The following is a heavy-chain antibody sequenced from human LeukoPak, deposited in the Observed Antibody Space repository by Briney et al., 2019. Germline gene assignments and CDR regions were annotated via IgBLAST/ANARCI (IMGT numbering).Heavy chain of an antibody. Sequence: ASVKVSCKASGYTFTDYYMHWVRQAPGQGLEWIGWINPNSGGTNFAQKFQGRVTMTRDTSISTAYMELSRPRSDDTAVYYCARDGNFDYWGQGTLATVSS. CDR2: INPNSGGT. J-gene: IGHJ4*02. D-gene: IGHD1-26*01. V-gene: IGHV1-2*02. CDR1: GYTFTDYY. CDR3: ARDGNFDY.